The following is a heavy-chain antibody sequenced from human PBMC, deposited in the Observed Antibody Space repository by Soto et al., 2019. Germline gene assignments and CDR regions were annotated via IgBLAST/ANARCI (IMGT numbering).Heavy chain of an antibody. CDR1: ALSLSTSGEA. CDR2: IYWDDDK. V-gene: IGHV2-5*02. Sequence: QITLKESGPTLEKPTQTLTLTCTISALSLSTSGEAVGWIRQPPGKALEWLALIYWDDDKRYNPTLKTRLTITHDTSKNQVVLTLTNINPVDTATYYCARYVSTSPAGWFDPRGQGILVTVSS. J-gene: IGHJ5*02. D-gene: IGHD3-10*02. CDR3: ARYVSTSPAGWFDP.